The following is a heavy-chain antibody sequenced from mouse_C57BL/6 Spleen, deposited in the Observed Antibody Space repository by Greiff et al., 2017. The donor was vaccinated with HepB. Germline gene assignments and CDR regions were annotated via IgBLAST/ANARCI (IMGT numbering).Heavy chain of an antibody. V-gene: IGHV1-64*01. D-gene: IGHD1-1*01. J-gene: IGHJ4*01. Sequence: QVHLKQPGAELVKPGASVKLSCKASGYTFTSYWMHWVKQRPGQGLEWIGMIHPNRGSTNYNEKFKSKATLTVDKSSSTAYMQLSSLTSEDSAVYYCARYYGSSYAMDYGGQGTSVTVSS. CDR2: IHPNRGST. CDR1: GYTFTSYW. CDR3: ARYYGSSYAMDY.